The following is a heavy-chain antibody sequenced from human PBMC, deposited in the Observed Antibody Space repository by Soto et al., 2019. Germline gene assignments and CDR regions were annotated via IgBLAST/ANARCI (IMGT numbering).Heavy chain of an antibody. J-gene: IGHJ3*02. CDR2: IIPIFGTA. D-gene: IGHD5-18*01. Sequence: SVKVSCKASGGTFSSYAISWVRQAPGQGLEWVGGIIPIFGTANYAQKFQGRVTITADESTSTAYMELSSLRSEDTAVYYCARGDVATAMVGDAFDIWGQGTMVNVSS. CDR1: GGTFSSYA. CDR3: ARGDVATAMVGDAFDI. V-gene: IGHV1-69*13.